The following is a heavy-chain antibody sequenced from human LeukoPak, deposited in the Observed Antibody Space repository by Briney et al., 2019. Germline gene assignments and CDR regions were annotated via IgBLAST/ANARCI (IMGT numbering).Heavy chain of an antibody. D-gene: IGHD5-12*01. CDR2: IWYDGSNK. J-gene: IGHJ4*02. CDR3: AKEKSGSYSDY. V-gene: IGHV3-33*06. CDR1: GFTFISYG. Sequence: PGGSLRLSCAASGFTFISYGMHWVRQAPGKGVEWVAVIWYDGSNKYYADSVKGRFTISRDNSKNKLYLQMNSLRAEDTAVYYCAKEKSGSYSDYWGQGTLVTVSS.